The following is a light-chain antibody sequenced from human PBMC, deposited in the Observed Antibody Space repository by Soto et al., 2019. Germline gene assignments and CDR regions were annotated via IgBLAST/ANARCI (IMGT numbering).Light chain of an antibody. V-gene: IGKV1-6*01. J-gene: IGKJ4*01. CDR1: QGIRND. CDR2: AAS. CDR3: LQDYNYPVT. Sequence: AIQMTQSPPSLSASVGDRVTITCPASQGIRNDLGWYQQKPGEAPKLLIYAASSLQRGVTSRFSGSGFGTDFTLTISSLQPEDFATYYCLQDYNYPVTFGGGTKGDIK.